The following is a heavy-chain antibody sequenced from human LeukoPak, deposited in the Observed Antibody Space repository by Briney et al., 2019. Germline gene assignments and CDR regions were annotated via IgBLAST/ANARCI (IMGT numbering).Heavy chain of an antibody. CDR3: ARARNGHGHSYYYYMDV. Sequence: GASVKVSCKASGYTFSSHDINWVRQATGQGLEWMGWINPTSGNRGYAQKFQGRVTMTRDAPISTAYMELSGLRSDDTAVYYCARARNGHGHSYYYYMDVWGKGTTVTVSS. J-gene: IGHJ6*03. V-gene: IGHV1-8*01. CDR2: INPTSGNR. D-gene: IGHD2-8*01. CDR1: GYTFSSHD.